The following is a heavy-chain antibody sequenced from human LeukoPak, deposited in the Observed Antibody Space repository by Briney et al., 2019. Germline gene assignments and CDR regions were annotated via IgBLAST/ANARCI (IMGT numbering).Heavy chain of an antibody. J-gene: IGHJ5*02. Sequence: GGSLRLSCAASGFTFSSYAMHWVRQAPGKGLEWVAVISYDGSNKYYADSVKGRFTISRDNSKNTLYLQMNSLRAEDTAVYYCARGGITISETWGQGTLVTVSS. V-gene: IGHV3-30-3*01. CDR1: GFTFSSYA. D-gene: IGHD3-3*01. CDR3: ARGGITISET. CDR2: ISYDGSNK.